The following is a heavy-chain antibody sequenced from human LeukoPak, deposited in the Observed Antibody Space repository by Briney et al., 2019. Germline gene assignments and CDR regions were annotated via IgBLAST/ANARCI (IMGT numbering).Heavy chain of an antibody. CDR2: ISGSGGST. CDR1: GFTFNNYA. V-gene: IGHV3-23*01. D-gene: IGHD3-9*01. J-gene: IGHJ4*02. Sequence: GGSLRLSCAASGFTFNNYAMSWVRQAPGKGLEWVSAISGSGGSTYYADSVKGRFTISRDNSKNTLYLQMNSLRAEDTAVYYCAKNTYYDILTGYYNAYFDYWGQGTLVTVSS. CDR3: AKNTYYDILTGYYNAYFDY.